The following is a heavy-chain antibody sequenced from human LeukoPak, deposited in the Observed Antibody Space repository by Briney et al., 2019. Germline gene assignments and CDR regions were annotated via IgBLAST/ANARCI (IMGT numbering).Heavy chain of an antibody. Sequence: ASVKVSCKASGGTFSSYAISWVRQAPGQGLEWMGGIIPIYGTANYAQKFQGRVTITADKSTSTAYMELSSLRSEDTAVYYCARDRVAVAGRKYYYYMDVWGKGTTVTVSS. CDR3: ARDRVAVAGRKYYYYMDV. D-gene: IGHD6-19*01. J-gene: IGHJ6*03. CDR1: GGTFSSYA. CDR2: IIPIYGTA. V-gene: IGHV1-69*06.